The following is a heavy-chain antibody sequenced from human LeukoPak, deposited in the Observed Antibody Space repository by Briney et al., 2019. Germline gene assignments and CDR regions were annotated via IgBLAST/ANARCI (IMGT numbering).Heavy chain of an antibody. CDR3: ARSSSSSCWYFDL. V-gene: IGHV4-39*07. Sequence: SETLSLTCTVSGGSISSSSYYWGWIRQPPGKGLEWIGSIYYSGSTYYNPSLKSRVTISVDTSKNQFSLKLSSVTAADTAVYYCARSSSSSCWYFDLWGRGTLVTVSS. D-gene: IGHD6-13*01. CDR1: GGSISSSSYY. CDR2: IYYSGST. J-gene: IGHJ2*01.